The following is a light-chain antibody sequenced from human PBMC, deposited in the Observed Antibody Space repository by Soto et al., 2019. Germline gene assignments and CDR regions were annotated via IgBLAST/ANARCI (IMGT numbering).Light chain of an antibody. Sequence: EIVLTQSPGTLSLSPGEGGTLSCRASQSISSSYLAWYQQKPGQSPRLLIYPASSRATGIPDRFSGSGSGTDYTLTTSRLEPEDFAVYYCQLYGGSHLFSFRQGTKLEIK. V-gene: IGKV3-20*01. CDR3: QLYGGSHLFS. CDR1: QSISSSY. CDR2: PAS. J-gene: IGKJ2*01.